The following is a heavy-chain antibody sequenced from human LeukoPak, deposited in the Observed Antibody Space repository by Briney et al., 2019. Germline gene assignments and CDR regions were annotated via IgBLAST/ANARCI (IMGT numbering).Heavy chain of an antibody. CDR1: GYSISSGYY. CDR2: IYHSGST. Sequence: NPSETLSLTCAVSGYSISSGYYWGWIRQPPGKGLEWIGSIYHSGSTYYNPSLKSRVTIPVDTSKNQFSLKLSSVTAADTAVYYCARRPVPAHFDYWGQGTLVTVSS. CDR3: ARRPVPAHFDY. J-gene: IGHJ4*02. V-gene: IGHV4-38-2*01. D-gene: IGHD2-2*01.